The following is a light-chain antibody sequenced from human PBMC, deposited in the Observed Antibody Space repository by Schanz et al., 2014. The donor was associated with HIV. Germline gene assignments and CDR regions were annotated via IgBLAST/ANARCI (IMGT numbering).Light chain of an antibody. J-gene: IGKJ1*01. CDR1: ESVSRN. CDR2: GAS. Sequence: EIVMTQSPATLSVSPGARATLSCRASESVSRNLAWYQQKPGQAPRLLIYGASTGATGISARFSGSGSGTDFTLTISSLQSEDFAIYYCQQYNSWPRTFGQGTRVEV. CDR3: QQYNSWPRT. V-gene: IGKV3-15*01.